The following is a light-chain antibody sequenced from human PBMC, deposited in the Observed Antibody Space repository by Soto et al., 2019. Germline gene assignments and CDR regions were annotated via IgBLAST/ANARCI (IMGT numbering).Light chain of an antibody. CDR3: QQYGSAHT. CDR2: GAS. J-gene: IGKJ1*01. V-gene: IGKV3-20*01. Sequence: ENVLTQSPATLSLSPGESATLSCRASQSINSNYLAWYQQRPGQAPRLLIFGASSRATGIPDRFTGSGSGTDFTLTISRLEPDDFAVYYCQQYGSAHTFGQGTKVDI. CDR1: QSINSNY.